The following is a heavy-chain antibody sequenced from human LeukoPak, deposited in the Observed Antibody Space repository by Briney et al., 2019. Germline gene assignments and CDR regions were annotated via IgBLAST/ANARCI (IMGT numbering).Heavy chain of an antibody. CDR1: GFTFSSYA. V-gene: IGHV3-23*01. D-gene: IGHD3-10*01. CDR2: ISGSGGSR. J-gene: IGHJ4*02. CDR3: AKDLYYYGSGNYIDY. Sequence: GGSLRLSCAASGFTFSSYAMSWVRQAPGKGLEWVSAISGSGGSRYSADSVKGRFTISRDNSKNTLYLQMDSLRAEDTAIYYCAKDLYYYGSGNYIDYWGQGTLVTVSS.